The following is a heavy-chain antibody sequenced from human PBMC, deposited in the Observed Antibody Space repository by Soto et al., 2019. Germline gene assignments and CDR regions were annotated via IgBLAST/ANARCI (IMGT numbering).Heavy chain of an antibody. CDR2: IYYSGST. Sequence: QVQLQESGPGLVKPSQTLSLSCTVSGGSISSGSYYWSWIRQHPGKGLEWMGYIYYSGSTYYNPSLKSRVTISVDTSKNQCSLKLSSVTAADTAVYYCARGSWSFYYFDYWGQGTLVTVSS. D-gene: IGHD3-10*01. CDR3: ARGSWSFYYFDY. J-gene: IGHJ4*02. CDR1: GGSISSGSYY. V-gene: IGHV4-31*03.